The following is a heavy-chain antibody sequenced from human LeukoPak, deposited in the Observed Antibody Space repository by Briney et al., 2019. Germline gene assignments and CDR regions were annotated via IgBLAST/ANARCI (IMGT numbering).Heavy chain of an antibody. Sequence: SVKVSCKASGGTFSSYAISWVRQAPGQGLEWMGGIIPIFGTANYAQKFQGRVTITADESTSTACMELSSLRSEDTAVYYCARGHYDFWSGYYWDYFDYWGQGTLVTVSS. CDR2: IIPIFGTA. CDR1: GGTFSSYA. CDR3: ARGHYDFWSGYYWDYFDY. J-gene: IGHJ4*02. V-gene: IGHV1-69*13. D-gene: IGHD3-3*01.